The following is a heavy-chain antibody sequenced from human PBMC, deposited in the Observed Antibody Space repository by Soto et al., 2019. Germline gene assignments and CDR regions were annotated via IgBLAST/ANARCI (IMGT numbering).Heavy chain of an antibody. J-gene: IGHJ4*02. D-gene: IGHD2-2*02. CDR1: GDSISTSTYY. CDR3: ARRGGGAYLFDS. Sequence: QLQLQESGPGLVKPSETLSPTCSVSGDSISTSTYYWGGIRQPPGKGLEWIGHLFYGGGTYYNPSFKGRFLISVDTPKNEFSMKLTSITAAASAIYFFARRGGGAYLFDSWGQGILVTVSS. CDR2: LFYGGGT. V-gene: IGHV4-39*07.